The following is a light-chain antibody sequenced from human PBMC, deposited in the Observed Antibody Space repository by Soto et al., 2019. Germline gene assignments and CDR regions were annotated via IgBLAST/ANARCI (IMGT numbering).Light chain of an antibody. J-gene: IGKJ4*02. Sequence: EIVMTQSLGTLSLSPGERATLSCRASQSVSSSYLAWYQQKPGQAPRLLIHGASSRAPGIPDRFSGSGSGTDFTLAISSLEPEDFAVYYCQQYTSSPLTFGGGTKVEIK. CDR3: QQYTSSPLT. CDR1: QSVSSSY. V-gene: IGKV3-20*01. CDR2: GAS.